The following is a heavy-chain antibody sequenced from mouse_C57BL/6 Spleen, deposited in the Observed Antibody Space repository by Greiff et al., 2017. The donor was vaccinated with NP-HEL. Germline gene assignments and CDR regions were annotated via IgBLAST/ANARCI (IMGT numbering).Heavy chain of an antibody. V-gene: IGHV1-66*01. Sequence: QVQLKESGPELVKPGASVKISCKASGYSFTSYYIHWVKQRPGQGLEWIGWIYPGSGNTKYNEKFKGKATLTADTSSSTAYMQLSSLTSEDSAVYYCAIGRYDYDKNWGQGTLVTVSA. J-gene: IGHJ3*01. CDR1: GYSFTSYY. CDR2: IYPGSGNT. D-gene: IGHD2-4*01. CDR3: AIGRYDYDKN.